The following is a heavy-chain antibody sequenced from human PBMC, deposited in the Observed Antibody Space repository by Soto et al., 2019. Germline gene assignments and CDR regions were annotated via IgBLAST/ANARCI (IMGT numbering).Heavy chain of an antibody. CDR3: ARDFAWAFDY. V-gene: IGHV3-48*02. CDR2: ISTNSRTI. D-gene: IGHD1-26*01. J-gene: IGHJ4*02. CDR1: GFTFSSYS. Sequence: EVQLVESGGGLVQPGGSLRLSCVASGFTFSSYSMNWVRQAPRKGLEWVSYISTNSRTIHYADSVKGRFTISRDNAKNSLYLQMNSLRDEDTAVYYCARDFAWAFDYWGQGTLLTVSP.